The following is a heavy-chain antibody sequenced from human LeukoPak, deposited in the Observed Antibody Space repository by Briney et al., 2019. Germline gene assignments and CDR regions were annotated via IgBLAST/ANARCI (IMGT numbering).Heavy chain of an antibody. J-gene: IGHJ4*02. Sequence: GGSLRLSCAASGFTFSSYAMSWVRQAPGKGLGWVSAISGSGGSTYYADSVKGRFTIFRDNSKNTLHLQMNSLRAEDTAVYHCANGWSPDYWGRGTLVTVSS. D-gene: IGHD2-15*01. CDR2: ISGSGGST. CDR3: ANGWSPDY. V-gene: IGHV3-23*01. CDR1: GFTFSSYA.